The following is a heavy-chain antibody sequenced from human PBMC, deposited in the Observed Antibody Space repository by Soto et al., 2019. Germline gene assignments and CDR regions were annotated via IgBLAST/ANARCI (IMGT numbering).Heavy chain of an antibody. J-gene: IGHJ4*02. V-gene: IGHV1-46*01. CDR1: GYTFSSYY. CDR2: INPSGDST. CDR3: ARDWEFGY. Sequence: QVQLVQSGAEVKKPGASVKVSCKASGYTFSSYYMHWVRQAPGQGLEWMGVINPSGDSTTYAQRFQGRVSMTKDTSTSTRYMELSSLRSDDTAVYYCARDWEFGYWGQGTLVTVSS. D-gene: IGHD3-10*01.